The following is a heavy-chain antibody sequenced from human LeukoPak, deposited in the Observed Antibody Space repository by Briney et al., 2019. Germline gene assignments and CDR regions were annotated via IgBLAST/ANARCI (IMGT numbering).Heavy chain of an antibody. J-gene: IGHJ6*03. CDR3: ARNHYYYYYYMDV. CDR2: IYYSGST. V-gene: IGHV4-61*01. Sequence: PSETLSLTCTVSGDSISSSTYYWSWIRQPPGKGLEWIGYIYYSGSTNYNPSLKSRVTISVDTSKNQFSLKLSSVTAADTAVYYCARNHYYYYYYMDVWGKGTTVTISS. CDR1: GDSISSSTYY.